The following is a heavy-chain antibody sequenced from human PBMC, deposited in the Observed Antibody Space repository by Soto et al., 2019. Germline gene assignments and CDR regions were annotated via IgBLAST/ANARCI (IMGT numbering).Heavy chain of an antibody. D-gene: IGHD1-7*01. CDR1: GFTFSSYE. J-gene: IGHJ4*02. CDR2: ISSSGSTI. V-gene: IGHV3-48*03. CDR3: ARGATPKNWNYVRHYSGGSFDY. Sequence: QTGGSLRLSCAASGFTFSSYEMNWVRQAPGKGLEWVSYISSSGSTIYYADSVKGRFTISRDNAKNSLYLQMNSLRAEDTAVYYCARGATPKNWNYVRHYSGGSFDYWGQGTLVTVSS.